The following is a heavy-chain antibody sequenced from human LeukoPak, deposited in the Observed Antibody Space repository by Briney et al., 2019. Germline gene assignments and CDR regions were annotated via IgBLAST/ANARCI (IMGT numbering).Heavy chain of an antibody. V-gene: IGHV3-30*04. CDR1: GFTFSSYA. D-gene: IGHD5-12*01. CDR3: ARGGGYSGYDFNYFDY. J-gene: IGHJ4*02. Sequence: TGGSLRLSCAASGFTFSSYAMHWVRQAPGKGLEWVAVISYDGSNKYYADSMKGRFTISRDNSKNTLYLQMNSLRAEDTAVYYCARGGGYSGYDFNYFDYWGQGTLVTVSS. CDR2: ISYDGSNK.